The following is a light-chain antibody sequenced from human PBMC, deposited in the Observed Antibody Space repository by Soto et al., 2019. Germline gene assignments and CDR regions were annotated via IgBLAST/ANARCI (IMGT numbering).Light chain of an antibody. Sequence: QSVLTQPPSVSAAPGQTVTISCSGSSSNIGNNYVSWYQHFPRTAPKFLIFDNNKRPSRIPDRFSGSKSDTSATLVISGLQTGDEANYYCATWDSSLSAVVFGGGTQLTVL. V-gene: IGLV1-51*01. CDR1: SSNIGNNY. CDR3: ATWDSSLSAVV. CDR2: DNN. J-gene: IGLJ3*02.